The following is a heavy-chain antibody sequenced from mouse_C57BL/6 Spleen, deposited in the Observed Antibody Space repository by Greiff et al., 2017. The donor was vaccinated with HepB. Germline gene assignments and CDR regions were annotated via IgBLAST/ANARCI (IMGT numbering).Heavy chain of an antibody. CDR2: IYPGDGDT. V-gene: IGHV1-80*01. J-gene: IGHJ4*01. Sequence: QVQLKESGAELVKPGASVKISCKASGYAFSSYWMNWVKQRPGKGLEWIGQIYPGDGDTNYNGKFKGKATLTADKSSSTAYMQLSSLTSEDSAVYFCAQLLVYAMDYWGQGTSVTVSS. D-gene: IGHD1-1*01. CDR3: AQLLVYAMDY. CDR1: GYAFSSYW.